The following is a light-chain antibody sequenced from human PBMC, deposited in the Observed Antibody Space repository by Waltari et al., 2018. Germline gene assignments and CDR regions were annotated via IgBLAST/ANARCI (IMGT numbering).Light chain of an antibody. CDR3: QSYDSSLSGVL. CDR2: GNN. Sequence: QSALTHQPSVPGAPGQRVTISCTGSSSNIGAGSAVHWYHHLPGTAPKLLIFGNNNRPSGVPDRFSGSKSGTSASLAITGLQAEDEADYYCQSYDSSLSGVLFGGGTKLTVL. V-gene: IGLV1-40*01. J-gene: IGLJ2*01. CDR1: SSNIGAGSA.